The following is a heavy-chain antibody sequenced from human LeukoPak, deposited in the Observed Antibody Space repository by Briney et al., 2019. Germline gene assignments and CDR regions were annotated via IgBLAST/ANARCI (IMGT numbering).Heavy chain of an antibody. Sequence: SETLSLTCTVSGGSISSSSYYWGWIRQPPGKGLEWIGSIYYGGSTYYNPSLKSRVTISVDTSKNQFSLKLSSVTAADTAVYYCARRPVAGGYYFDYWGQGTLVTVSS. J-gene: IGHJ4*02. D-gene: IGHD6-19*01. CDR3: ARRPVAGGYYFDY. CDR1: GGSISSSSYY. CDR2: IYYGGST. V-gene: IGHV4-39*01.